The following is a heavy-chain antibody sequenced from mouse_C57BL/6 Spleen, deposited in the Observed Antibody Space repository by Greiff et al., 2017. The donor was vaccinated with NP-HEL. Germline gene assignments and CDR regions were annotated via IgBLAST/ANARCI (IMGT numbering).Heavy chain of an antibody. CDR2: IDPEDGET. Sequence: VQLQQSGAELVKPGASVKLSCTASGFNIKDYYMHWVKQRTEQGLEWIGRIDPEDGETKYASRFQGKATITADTSSNTAYLQLSSLTSEDTSVYYCASAQAAGFAYWGQGTLVTVSA. V-gene: IGHV14-2*01. J-gene: IGHJ3*01. D-gene: IGHD3-2*02. CDR1: GFNIKDYY. CDR3: ASAQAAGFAY.